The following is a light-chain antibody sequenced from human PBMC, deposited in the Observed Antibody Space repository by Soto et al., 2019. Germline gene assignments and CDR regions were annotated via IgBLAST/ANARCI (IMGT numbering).Light chain of an antibody. CDR3: QQGYSPPRT. CDR1: QSISGW. Sequence: DIQMTQSPSTLSASVGDRVTITCRASQSISGWLAWYQQKPGKAPKLLIFTSSSLDSGVPSRFSGSGSGTDFTLTISSLQPEDFATYLCQQGYSPPRTFGQGTKVDIK. J-gene: IGKJ1*01. V-gene: IGKV1-39*01. CDR2: TSS.